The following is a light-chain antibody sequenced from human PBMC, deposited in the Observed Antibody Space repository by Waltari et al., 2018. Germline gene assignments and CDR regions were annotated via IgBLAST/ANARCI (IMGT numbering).Light chain of an antibody. CDR2: KSF. V-gene: IGLV1-44*01. J-gene: IGLJ1*01. CDR3: AVWDDSLNGHI. CDR1: SSHIGSTP. Sequence: QSILTQPPSASGPPGKRVTSSCSGNSSHIGSTPVTWYQHLPGTAPNLLISKSFQRPSGVPDRFSGAKSGTSASLAISGLQSEDEADYYCAVWDDSLNGHIFGTGTKVTVL.